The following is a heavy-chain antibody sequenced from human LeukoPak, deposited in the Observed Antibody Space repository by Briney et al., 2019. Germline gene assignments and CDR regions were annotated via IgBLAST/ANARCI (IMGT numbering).Heavy chain of an antibody. CDR1: GFTFSSYG. Sequence: PGRSLRLSCAASGFTFSSYGMHWVRQAPGKGLEWVAVIWYDGSNKYYADSVKGRFTISRDNSKNTLYLQMNSLRAEDTAVYYCAREPVPDLGYCSSTSCLYGMDVWGKGTTVTVSS. CDR3: AREPVPDLGYCSSTSCLYGMDV. CDR2: IWYDGSNK. V-gene: IGHV3-33*01. J-gene: IGHJ6*04. D-gene: IGHD2-2*01.